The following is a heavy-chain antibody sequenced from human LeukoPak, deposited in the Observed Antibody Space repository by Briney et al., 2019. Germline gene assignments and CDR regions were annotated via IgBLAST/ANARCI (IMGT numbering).Heavy chain of an antibody. CDR1: GFTFSSYA. CDR2: ISYDGSNK. CDR3: ARDFDYYGSGSFFDY. V-gene: IGHV3-30-3*01. J-gene: IGHJ4*02. D-gene: IGHD3-10*01. Sequence: GGSLRLSCAASGFTFSSYAMHWVRQAPGKGLEWVAVISYDGSNKYYADSVKGRFTISRDNSKDTLYLQMNSLRAEDTAVYYCARDFDYYGSGSFFDYWGQGTLVTVSS.